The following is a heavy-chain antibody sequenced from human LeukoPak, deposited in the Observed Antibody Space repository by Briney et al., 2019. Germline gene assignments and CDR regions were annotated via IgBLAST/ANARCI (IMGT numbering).Heavy chain of an antibody. V-gene: IGHV1-2*02. J-gene: IGHJ6*02. CDR2: INPNSGGT. D-gene: IGHD4-17*01. CDR1: GYTFTGYY. Sequence: ASVKVSCKASGYTFTGYYMHWVRQAPGQGLEWMGWINPNSGGTNYAQKFQGRVTMTRDTSTSTAYMELRSLRSDDTAVYYCARSRGYGDYATYYYYGMDVWGQGTTVTVSS. CDR3: ARSRGYGDYATYYYYGMDV.